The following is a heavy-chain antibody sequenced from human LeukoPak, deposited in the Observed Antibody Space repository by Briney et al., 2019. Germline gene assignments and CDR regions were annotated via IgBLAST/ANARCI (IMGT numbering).Heavy chain of an antibody. V-gene: IGHV3-11*01. J-gene: IGHJ6*02. Sequence: GGSLRLSCAASGLTFSDYYMGWIRQAPGKGLEWVSYISSSGSTTHYADSVKGRFTISRDNAKNSLYLQMSSLRAEDTAVYYCARDSPDYSIGYYYYGMDVWGQGTTVTVSS. CDR1: GLTFSDYY. CDR2: ISSSGSTT. CDR3: ARDSPDYSIGYYYYGMDV. D-gene: IGHD4-11*01.